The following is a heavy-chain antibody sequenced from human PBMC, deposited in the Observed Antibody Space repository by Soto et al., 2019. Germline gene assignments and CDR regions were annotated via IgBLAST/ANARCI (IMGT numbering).Heavy chain of an antibody. CDR1: GFTFSSYG. CDR2: IWYDGSNK. CDR3: ARFSGYDFWSGYYFDY. D-gene: IGHD3-3*01. J-gene: IGHJ4*02. Sequence: GGSLRLSCAASGFTFSSYGMHWVRQAPGKGLEWVAVIWYDGSNKYYADSVKGRFTISRDNSKNTLYLQMNSLRAEDTAVYYCARFSGYDFWSGYYFDYWGQGTLVTVSS. V-gene: IGHV3-33*01.